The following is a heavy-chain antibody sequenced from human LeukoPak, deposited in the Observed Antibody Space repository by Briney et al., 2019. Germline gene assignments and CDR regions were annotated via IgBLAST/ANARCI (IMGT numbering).Heavy chain of an antibody. CDR1: GYTFTSYG. V-gene: IGHV1-18*01. CDR3: AGGGTGYDFWSGYYEAFDY. J-gene: IGHJ4*02. CDR2: ISPYNGNT. D-gene: IGHD3-3*01. Sequence: ASVKVSCKASGYTFTSYGISWVRQAPGQGLEWMGWISPYNGNTNYAQRLQGRVTMTTDTSTSTAYMELRSLRSDDTAVYYCAGGGTGYDFWSGYYEAFDYWGQGTLVTVSS.